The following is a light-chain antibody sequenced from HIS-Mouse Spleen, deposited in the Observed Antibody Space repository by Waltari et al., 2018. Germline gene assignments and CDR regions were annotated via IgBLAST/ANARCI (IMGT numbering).Light chain of an antibody. J-gene: IGKJ3*01. CDR2: AAS. CDR3: LQDYNYPT. V-gene: IGKV1-6*01. CDR1: QGIRND. Sequence: AIQMTQSPSSLSASVGDRVTITCRASQGIRNDLGWYQQKPGKAPKLLIYAASSLQSGVPSRFSGSGYGTDFTLTISSLQPEDFATYYCLQDYNYPTFGPGTKVDIK.